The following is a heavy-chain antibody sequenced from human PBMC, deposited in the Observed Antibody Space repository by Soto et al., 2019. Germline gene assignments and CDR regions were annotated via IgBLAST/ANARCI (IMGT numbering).Heavy chain of an antibody. Sequence: GGSLRLSCAAAGLTLSSYSMSRVREARGKGLEWVGNIKQDGSEKYCVDSVKGRFTISRDNAKNSLYLQMNSLRAEDTAVYYCARDTFITIFGVVYNWFAPWGQGTLVTVSS. CDR3: ARDTFITIFGVVYNWFAP. CDR1: GLTLSSYS. J-gene: IGHJ5*02. D-gene: IGHD3-3*01. CDR2: IKQDGSEK. V-gene: IGHV3-7*01.